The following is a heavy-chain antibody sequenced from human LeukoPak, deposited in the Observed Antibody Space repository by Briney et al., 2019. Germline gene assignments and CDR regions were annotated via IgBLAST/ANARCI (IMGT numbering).Heavy chain of an antibody. CDR1: GFTFRDYP. V-gene: IGHV3-64D*06. D-gene: IGHD5-12*01. CDR2: ISSAGGTT. Sequence: RGSLRLSCSASGFTFRDYPIHWVRQAPGEGLQYVSAISSAGGTTYYADSVRGRFTISRDNSKNTLYLQMSSPRAEDTALYYCVKVGDSGYGEYYQHWGQGTLVTVSS. J-gene: IGHJ1*01. CDR3: VKVGDSGYGEYYQH.